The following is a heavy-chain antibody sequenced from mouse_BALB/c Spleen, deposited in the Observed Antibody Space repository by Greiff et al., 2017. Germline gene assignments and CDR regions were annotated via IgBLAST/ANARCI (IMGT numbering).Heavy chain of an antibody. Sequence: VQLQQSGAELVRPGALVKLSCKASGFNIKDYYMHWVKQRPEQGLEWIGWIDPENGNTIYDPKFPGKASITADTSSNTAYLQRSSLTSEDTAVYYCARSAPYRYYFDDWGQGTTLTVSA. V-gene: IGHV14-1*02. J-gene: IGHJ2*01. CDR3: ARSAPYRYYFDD. CDR1: GFNIKDYY. D-gene: IGHD2-14*01. CDR2: IDPENGNT.